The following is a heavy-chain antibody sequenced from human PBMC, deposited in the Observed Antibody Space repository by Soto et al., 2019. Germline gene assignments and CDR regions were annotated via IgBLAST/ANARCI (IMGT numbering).Heavy chain of an antibody. CDR3: AKVTVAVAGTKNFFDY. CDR1: GDRFTSYW. J-gene: IGHJ4*02. V-gene: IGHV5-51*01. CDR2: IYPGDSDT. D-gene: IGHD6-19*01. Sequence: LGESLKISCKGSGDRFTSYWIGWVRQMPGKGLEWMGIIYPGDSDTRYSPSFQGQVTISADKSISTAYLQMNSLRAEDTAVYYCAKVTVAVAGTKNFFDYWGQGTQVTVSS.